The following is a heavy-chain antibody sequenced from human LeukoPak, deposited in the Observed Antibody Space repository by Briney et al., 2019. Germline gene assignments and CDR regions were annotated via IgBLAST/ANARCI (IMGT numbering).Heavy chain of an antibody. Sequence: GGSLRLSCAASGFTVSSNYMSWVRQAPGKGLEWVSVIYSGGSTYYADSVKGRFTISRDDSKNTLYLQMNSLRAEDTAVYYCARGAVVGLSAPTNWFDPWGQGTLVTVSS. CDR3: ARGAVVGLSAPTNWFDP. CDR1: GFTVSSNY. D-gene: IGHD1-26*01. CDR2: IYSGGST. V-gene: IGHV3-66*02. J-gene: IGHJ5*02.